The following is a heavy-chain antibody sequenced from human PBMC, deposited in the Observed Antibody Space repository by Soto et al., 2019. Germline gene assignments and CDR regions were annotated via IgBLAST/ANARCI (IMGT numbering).Heavy chain of an antibody. CDR3: TSAPQRALTEEMASS. V-gene: IGHV3-15*07. J-gene: IGHJ5*02. CDR1: GFTVGSAW. Sequence: EVQLVESGGGLVKPGGSLRLGCEVSGFTVGSAWMNWVRQAPGKGLVWVGRIKSKVDGGTTDYAEPVKGRFTISIDDSKNTLYLQMESLKTEDTAVYYGTSAPQRALTEEMASSWGQGTLVTVSS. CDR2: IKSKVDGGTT. D-gene: IGHD2-21*02.